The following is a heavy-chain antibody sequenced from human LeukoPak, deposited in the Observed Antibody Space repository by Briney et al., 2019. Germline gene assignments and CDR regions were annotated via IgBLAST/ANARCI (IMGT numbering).Heavy chain of an antibody. J-gene: IGHJ4*02. Sequence: PGGSLRLSCAASGFTFSSSAMSWVRQAPGKGLEWVSAISNNGGYTYYADSVQGRFTISRDNSKSTLCLQMNSLRAEDTAVYYCAREGPRGNSQFDYWGQGTLVTVSS. V-gene: IGHV3-23*01. D-gene: IGHD4-23*01. CDR2: ISNNGGYT. CDR1: GFTFSSSA. CDR3: AREGPRGNSQFDY.